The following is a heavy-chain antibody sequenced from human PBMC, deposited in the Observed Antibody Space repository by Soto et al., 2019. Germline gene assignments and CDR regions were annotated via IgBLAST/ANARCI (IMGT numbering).Heavy chain of an antibody. CDR1: GYSFTIYW. D-gene: IGHD3-16*02. V-gene: IGHV5-51*01. J-gene: IGHJ6*02. CDR3: ASQRLRLGELSPNYYGMDV. Sequence: GESLKISCKGSGYSFTIYWIGWVRQMPGKGLEWMGIIYPGDSDTRYSPSFQGQVTISADKSISTAYLQWSSLKASDTAMYYCASQRLRLGELSPNYYGMDVWGQGTTVTVSS. CDR2: IYPGDSDT.